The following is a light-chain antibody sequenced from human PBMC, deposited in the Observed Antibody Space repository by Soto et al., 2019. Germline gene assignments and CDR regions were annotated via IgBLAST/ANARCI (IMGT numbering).Light chain of an antibody. Sequence: IVLTQSQGTLSLSPGERTTLSCRACQSISRYLAWYQQKPGQGPRLLIYGASSRATGTPDRFSGSGSGTDFTLTINRLEPEDFALYYCQQYGSSPPTFGQGTKVDIK. CDR2: GAS. V-gene: IGKV3-20*01. J-gene: IGKJ1*01. CDR3: QQYGSSPPT. CDR1: QSISRY.